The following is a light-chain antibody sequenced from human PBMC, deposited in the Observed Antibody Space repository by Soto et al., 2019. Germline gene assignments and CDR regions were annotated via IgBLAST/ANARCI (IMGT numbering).Light chain of an antibody. CDR2: GAS. V-gene: IGKV3-15*01. Sequence: EIVMTQSPATLSVSPLEIATLSCMASQSVSSNLAWYQQKPGQAPRLLIYGASTRATGIPARFSGSGSGTDFTLTISSLEPEDFAVYYCQQRSDWPRTFGQGTKVDIK. CDR1: QSVSSN. J-gene: IGKJ1*01. CDR3: QQRSDWPRT.